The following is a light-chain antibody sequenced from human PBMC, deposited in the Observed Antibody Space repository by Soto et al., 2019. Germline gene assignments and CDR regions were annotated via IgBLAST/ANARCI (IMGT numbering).Light chain of an antibody. Sequence: QSALTQPASVSGSPGQSITISCAGTSSDIGGSNYVSWYQQHPGKAPKLMIYGVSNRPSGVSTRFSGSKSGNTASLTISGLQAEDEADYFCYSSRSSSTTFYVFGTGTTVTVL. V-gene: IGLV2-14*03. CDR2: GVS. J-gene: IGLJ1*01. CDR1: SSDIGGSNY. CDR3: YSSRSSSTTFYV.